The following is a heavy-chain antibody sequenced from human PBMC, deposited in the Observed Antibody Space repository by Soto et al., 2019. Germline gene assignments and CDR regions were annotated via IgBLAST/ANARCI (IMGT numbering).Heavy chain of an antibody. D-gene: IGHD6-19*01. V-gene: IGHV3-30-3*01. CDR3: ARLDKFSSGWS. Sequence: QVQLVESGGGVVQPGRSLRLSCAASGFTFSSYAMHWVRQAPGKGLEWVATISYDGSIEYYADSVKGRFTVSRDNSENTLHLQMESLRPEDTALLYCARLDKFSSGWSWGQGTLVTVSS. CDR1: GFTFSSYA. CDR2: ISYDGSIE. J-gene: IGHJ4*02.